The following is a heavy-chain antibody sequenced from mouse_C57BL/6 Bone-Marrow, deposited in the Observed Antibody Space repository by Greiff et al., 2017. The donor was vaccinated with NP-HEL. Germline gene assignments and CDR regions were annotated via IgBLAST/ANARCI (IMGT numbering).Heavy chain of an antibody. J-gene: IGHJ4*01. V-gene: IGHV1-19*01. CDR2: INPYNGGT. Sequence: VQLQQSGPVLVKPGASVKMSCKASGYTFTDYYMNWVKQSHGKSLEWIGVINPYNGGTSYNQKFKGTATLTVDKSSSTAYMELNSLTSEDSAVYYCARGYGSSSYYYAMDYWGQGTSVTVSS. CDR3: ARGYGSSSYYYAMDY. D-gene: IGHD1-1*01. CDR1: GYTFTDYY.